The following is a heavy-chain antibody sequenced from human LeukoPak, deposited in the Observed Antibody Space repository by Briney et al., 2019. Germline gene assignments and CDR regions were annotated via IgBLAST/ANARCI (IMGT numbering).Heavy chain of an antibody. D-gene: IGHD6-13*01. J-gene: IGHJ4*02. CDR3: AKPGTAAAAGHLDY. CDR1: GFTFSSYA. V-gene: IGHV3-23*01. CDR2: ISGSAGSA. Sequence: SGGSLRLSCAASGFTFSSYAMTWVRQAPGKGLEWVSAISGSAGSAYYADSVKGRFTISRDNSKNTLYLQMNSLRADDTAKYYSAKPGTAAAAGHLDYWGQGTLFTVSS.